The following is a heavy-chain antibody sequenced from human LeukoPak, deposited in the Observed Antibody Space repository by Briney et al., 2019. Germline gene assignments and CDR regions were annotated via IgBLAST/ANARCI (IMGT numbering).Heavy chain of an antibody. J-gene: IGHJ4*02. D-gene: IGHD3-22*01. CDR1: GGSISSGGYY. V-gene: IGHV4-31*03. CDR3: ARDSSGYSSLDY. CDR2: IYYSGST. Sequence: SQTLSLTCTVSGGSISSGGYYWSWICQHPGKGLEWIGYIYYSGSTYYNPSLKSRVTISVDTSKNQFSLKLSSVTAADTAVYYCARDSSGYSSLDYWGQGTLVTVSS.